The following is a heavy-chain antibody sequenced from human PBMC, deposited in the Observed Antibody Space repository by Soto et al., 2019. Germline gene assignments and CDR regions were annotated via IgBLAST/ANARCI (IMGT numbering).Heavy chain of an antibody. Sequence: SGPTLVNRTPPLTLTCTFSGFSLSTDDVGVGWMRQPPGKALDWLAVIYWDDDKSDSPPLKSRLTITKDTSKNQVLLTMTNMPPVDTATYFCARSKYSISSFDYWGQGALVTVPS. CDR2: IYWDDDK. CDR1: GFSLSTDDVG. V-gene: IGHV2-5*02. D-gene: IGHD6-6*01. J-gene: IGHJ4*02. CDR3: ARSKYSISSFDY.